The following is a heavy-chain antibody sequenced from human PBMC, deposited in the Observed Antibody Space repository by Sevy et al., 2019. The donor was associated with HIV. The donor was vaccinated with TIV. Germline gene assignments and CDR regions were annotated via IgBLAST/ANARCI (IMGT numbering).Heavy chain of an antibody. CDR1: GFTFNNYA. CDR2: VSGGGDTT. Sequence: GGSLRLSCAASGFTFNNYAMTWVRQAPGKGLEWVSAVSGGGDTTYYADSVKGRFTISRDNSKSTLYLQMNSLRAEDTAVYYCAKGGSSSGYFVNYFAYWGQGTLVTVSS. J-gene: IGHJ4*02. V-gene: IGHV3-23*01. CDR3: AKGGSSSGYFVNYFAY. D-gene: IGHD3-22*01.